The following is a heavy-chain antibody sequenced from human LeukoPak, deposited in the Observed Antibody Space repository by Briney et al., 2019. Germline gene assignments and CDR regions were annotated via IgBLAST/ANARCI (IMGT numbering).Heavy chain of an antibody. Sequence: ASVKVSCKASGYTFTSYGISWVRQAPGQGLEWMGWISAYNGNTNYAQKLQGRVTMTTDTSTSTAYMELRSRRSDDTAVYYCASLNYYGSGSYYYYYMDVWGKGTTVTVSS. CDR3: ASLNYYGSGSYYYYYMDV. CDR2: ISAYNGNT. D-gene: IGHD3-10*01. J-gene: IGHJ6*03. V-gene: IGHV1-18*01. CDR1: GYTFTSYG.